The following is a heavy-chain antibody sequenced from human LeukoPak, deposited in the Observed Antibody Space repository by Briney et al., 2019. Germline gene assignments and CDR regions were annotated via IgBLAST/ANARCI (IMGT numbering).Heavy chain of an antibody. CDR3: ARDRVGSGWPRPFYFEF. V-gene: IGHV1-2*02. CDR2: ISPNTGAT. Sequence: ASVKVSCTPSGYTFTGYYLHWVRQAPGQALEWMGWISPNTGATVYAQNFQGRVTMSRDTSISTAYLDLSSLRSDDTAVYYCARDRVGSGWPRPFYFEFWGQGTLVTVSS. CDR1: GYTFTGYY. J-gene: IGHJ4*02. D-gene: IGHD6-19*01.